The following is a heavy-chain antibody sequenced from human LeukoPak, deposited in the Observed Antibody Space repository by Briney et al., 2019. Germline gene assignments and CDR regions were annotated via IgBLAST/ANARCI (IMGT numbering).Heavy chain of an antibody. D-gene: IGHD4-11*01. CDR2: ISNGSDRI. CDR3: ARDLTTLTY. J-gene: IGHJ4*02. V-gene: IGHV3-21*01. Sequence: GGSLRLSCAASGFTFSDYFMNWVRQAPGKGLEWVSSISNGSDRIYYADSVQGRFTISRDNAKNLVYLQMEGLRVGDTAAHFCARDLTTLTYWGQGTLVTVSS. CDR1: GFTFSDYF.